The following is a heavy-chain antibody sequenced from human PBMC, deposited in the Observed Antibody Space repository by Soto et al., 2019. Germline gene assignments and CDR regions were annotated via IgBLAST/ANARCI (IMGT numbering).Heavy chain of an antibody. V-gene: IGHV4-31*03. CDR3: ARSHRDNWGSPDYFDY. Sequence: PSETLSLTCTVSGGSISSGGYYWSWIRQHPGKGLEWIGYIYYNGDTYYNPSLKSRVSISIDTSKNQFSLRLTSVTAVDTAVYYCARSHRDNWGSPDYFDYWGQGTLVTVSS. CDR1: GGSISSGGYY. D-gene: IGHD7-27*01. J-gene: IGHJ4*02. CDR2: IYYNGDT.